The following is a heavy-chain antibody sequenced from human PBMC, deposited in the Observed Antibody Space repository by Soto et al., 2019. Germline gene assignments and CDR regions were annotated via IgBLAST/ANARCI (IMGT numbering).Heavy chain of an antibody. CDR2: ISGSGGST. J-gene: IGHJ5*02. CDR1: GFTFSSYA. V-gene: IGHV3-23*01. D-gene: IGHD3-3*01. CDR3: AKNHFWSGYWSPFDP. Sequence: PGGSLRLSCAASGFTFSSYAMSWVRQAPGKGLEWVSAISGSGGSTYYADSVKGRFTISRDNSKNTLYLQMNSLRAEDTAVYYCAKNHFWSGYWSPFDPWGQGTLVTVSS.